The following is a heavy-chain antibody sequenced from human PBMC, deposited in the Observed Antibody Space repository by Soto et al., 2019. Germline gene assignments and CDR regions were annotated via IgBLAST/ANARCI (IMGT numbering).Heavy chain of an antibody. Sequence: EVQLLESGGGLVQPGGSLRLSCAASVFTFSSYAMSWVRQAPGKGLEWVSAISGSGGSTYYADSVKGRFTISRDNSKNTLYLQMHSLRAEDTAVYYCAKDGATYYDFWSGYRNWFDPWGQGTLVTVSS. CDR3: AKDGATYYDFWSGYRNWFDP. CDR2: ISGSGGST. J-gene: IGHJ5*02. D-gene: IGHD3-3*01. CDR1: VFTFSSYA. V-gene: IGHV3-23*01.